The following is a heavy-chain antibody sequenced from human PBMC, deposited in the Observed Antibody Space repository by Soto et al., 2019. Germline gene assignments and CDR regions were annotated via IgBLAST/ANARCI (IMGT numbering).Heavy chain of an antibody. CDR3: ARDGPRGISGSRWYYYGMDV. CDR2: INPNSGGT. D-gene: IGHD1-20*01. V-gene: IGHV1-2*02. J-gene: IGHJ6*02. CDR1: GYTFTDHY. Sequence: QEQLVQSGAGVKKPGASVKVSCKASGYTFTDHYLHWVRQAPGQGLEWMAWINPNSGGTNYALQFQGRVTLTRDTSISAAYLELSRLRSDDTAIYYCARDGPRGISGSRWYYYGMDVWGQGTTVTGSS.